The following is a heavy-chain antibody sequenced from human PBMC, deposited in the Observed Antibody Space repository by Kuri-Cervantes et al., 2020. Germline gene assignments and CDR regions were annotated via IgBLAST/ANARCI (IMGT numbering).Heavy chain of an antibody. CDR1: GLTFSSYS. J-gene: IGHJ4*02. CDR3: ASMVRGTLLSYFDY. Sequence: GESLKISCAAPGLTFSSYSMNWVRQAPGKGLEWVSSISSSSSYIYYADSVKGRFTISRDNAKNSLYLQMNSLRAEDTAVYYCASMVRGTLLSYFDYWGQGTLVTVSS. V-gene: IGHV3-21*01. D-gene: IGHD3-10*01. CDR2: ISSSSSYI.